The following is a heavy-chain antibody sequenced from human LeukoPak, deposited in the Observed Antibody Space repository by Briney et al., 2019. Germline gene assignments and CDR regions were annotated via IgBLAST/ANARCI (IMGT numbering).Heavy chain of an antibody. J-gene: IGHJ2*01. CDR1: GFTFSSYG. D-gene: IGHD1-26*01. CDR2: ISYDGSNK. Sequence: PGRSLRLSCAASGFTFSSYGMHWVRQAPGKGLEWVAVISYDGSNKYYADSVKGRFTISRDNSKNTLYLQMNSLRAEDTAVYYCAKGQSGPWGRGTLVTVSS. V-gene: IGHV3-30*18. CDR3: AKGQSGP.